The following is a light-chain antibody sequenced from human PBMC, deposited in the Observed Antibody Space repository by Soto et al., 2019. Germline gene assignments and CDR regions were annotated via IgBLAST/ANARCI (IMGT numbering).Light chain of an antibody. CDR3: HKYNSAPRT. CDR2: AAS. J-gene: IGKJ1*01. V-gene: IGKV1-27*01. CDR1: QGISNY. Sequence: DIQMTQSPSSLSASVGDRVTITCRAIQGISNYLAWYQQKPGKVPKLLIYAASTLQSGVPSRFSGSGSGTDFTLTINSLQPEDVATYYCHKYNSAPRTFGQGTKVEIK.